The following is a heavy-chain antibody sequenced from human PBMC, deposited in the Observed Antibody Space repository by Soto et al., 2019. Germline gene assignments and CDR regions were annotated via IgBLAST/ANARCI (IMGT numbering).Heavy chain of an antibody. Sequence: PSETLSLTCTVSGGSISSYYWSWIRQPPGKGLEWIGYIYYSGSTNYNPSLKSRVTISVDTSKNQFSLKLSSVTAADTAAYYCARGPGGYSSSWYGSWGQGTLVTVSS. J-gene: IGHJ4*02. CDR1: GGSISSYY. CDR3: ARGPGGYSSSWYGS. CDR2: IYYSGST. D-gene: IGHD6-13*01. V-gene: IGHV4-59*12.